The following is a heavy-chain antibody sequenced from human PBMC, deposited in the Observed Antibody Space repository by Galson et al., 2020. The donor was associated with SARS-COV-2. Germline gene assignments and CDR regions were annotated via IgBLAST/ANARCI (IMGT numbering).Heavy chain of an antibody. CDR2: VSGTGFGT. D-gene: IGHD3-3*01. CDR1: GFTFSLYA. V-gene: IGHV3-23*01. Sequence: GGSLRLSCAASGFTFSLYAMTCVRQAPGRGLEWVSSVSGTGFGTFYADSVKGRFTISRDNSKNTLHLQMNSLRAEDTAIYYCAKDYYNFWRGTYYGTEYFQDWGQGTLVTVSS. CDR3: AKDYYNFWRGTYYGTEYFQD. J-gene: IGHJ1*01.